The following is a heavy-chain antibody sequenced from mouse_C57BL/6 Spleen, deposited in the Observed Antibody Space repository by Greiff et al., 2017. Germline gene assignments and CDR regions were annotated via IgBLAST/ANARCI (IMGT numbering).Heavy chain of an antibody. J-gene: IGHJ3*01. D-gene: IGHD3-2*02. Sequence: QVQLKEPGPELVKPGASVKISCKASGYAFSSSWMNWVKQRPGQGLEWIGRIYPGDGDTNYNGKFKGKATLTADKSSSTAYMQLSSLTSEDSAVSVCARDSSGTGAWFAFWGQGTLVTVSA. CDR2: IYPGDGDT. CDR3: ARDSSGTGAWFAF. CDR1: GYAFSSSW. V-gene: IGHV1-82*01.